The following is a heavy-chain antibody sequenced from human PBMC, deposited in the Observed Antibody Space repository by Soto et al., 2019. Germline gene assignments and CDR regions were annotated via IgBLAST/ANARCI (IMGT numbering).Heavy chain of an antibody. CDR3: ARDQSGYDFWSGPYGMDV. V-gene: IGHV3-53*01. J-gene: IGHJ6*02. CDR1: GFTVSSNY. D-gene: IGHD3-3*01. CDR2: IYSGGST. Sequence: GGSLRLSCAASGFTVSSNYMSWVRQAPGKGLEWVSVIYSGGSTYYADSVKGRFTISRDNSKNTLYLQMNSLRAEDTAVYYCARDQSGYDFWSGPYGMDVWGQGTTVTVSS.